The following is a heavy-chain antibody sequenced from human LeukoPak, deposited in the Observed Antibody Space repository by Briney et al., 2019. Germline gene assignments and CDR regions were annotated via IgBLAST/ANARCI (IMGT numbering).Heavy chain of an antibody. CDR1: GGTFSSYA. V-gene: IGHV1-69*13. D-gene: IGHD4-17*01. CDR3: AREYYGDSNWFDP. CDR2: IIPIFGTA. Sequence: ASVKVSCKASGGTFSSYAISWVRQAPGQGLEWMGGIIPIFGTANYAQKFQGRVTITADESTSTAYMELSSLRSEDTAVYYCAREYYGDSNWFDPWGQGTLVTVSS. J-gene: IGHJ5*02.